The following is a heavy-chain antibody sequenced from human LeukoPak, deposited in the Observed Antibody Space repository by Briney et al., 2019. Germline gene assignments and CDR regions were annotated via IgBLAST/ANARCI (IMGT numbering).Heavy chain of an antibody. J-gene: IGHJ3*02. V-gene: IGHV1-18*01. Sequence: ASVKVSCKASGYTFSNYDISWVRQAPGQGLEWMGWISGYTGNTNYAQKLQGRVTMTTDTPTSTVYLELRSLRSDDTAVYYCAGPRSLMSRDAFDIWGQGTMVTVSS. D-gene: IGHD3-16*01. CDR3: AGPRSLMSRDAFDI. CDR1: GYTFSNYD. CDR2: ISGYTGNT.